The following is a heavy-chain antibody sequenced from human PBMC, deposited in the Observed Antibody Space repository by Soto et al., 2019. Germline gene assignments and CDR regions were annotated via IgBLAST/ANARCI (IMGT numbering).Heavy chain of an antibody. J-gene: IGHJ4*02. V-gene: IGHV4-38-2*01. D-gene: IGHD6-13*01. CDR3: ARHTSSIAAAGESFDY. Sequence: SETLSLTCAVSGYSISSGYYWGLIRQPPGKGLEWIGSIYHSGSTYYHPSLKSRVTISVDTSKNQFSLKLSSVTAADTAVYYCARHTSSIAAAGESFDYWGQGTLVTVSS. CDR1: GYSISSGYY. CDR2: IYHSGST.